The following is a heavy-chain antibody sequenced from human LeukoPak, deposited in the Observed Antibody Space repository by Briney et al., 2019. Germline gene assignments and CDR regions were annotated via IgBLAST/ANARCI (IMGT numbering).Heavy chain of an antibody. D-gene: IGHD2-15*01. CDR2: INAGNGNT. J-gene: IGHJ4*02. CDR1: GYTFTSYA. V-gene: IGHV1-3*01. Sequence: ASVKVSCKASGYTFTSYAMHWVRQAPGQRLEWMGWINAGNGNTKYSQKFQGRVTITRNTSASTAYMELSSLRSEDTAVYYCAREKGEGRGGSGGSCFDYWGQGTLVTVSS. CDR3: AREKGEGRGGSGGSCFDY.